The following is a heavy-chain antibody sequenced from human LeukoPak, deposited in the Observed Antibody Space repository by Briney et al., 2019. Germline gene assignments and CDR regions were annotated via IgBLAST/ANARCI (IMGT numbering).Heavy chain of an antibody. V-gene: IGHV3-23*01. Sequence: HPGGSLRLSCAASKFALSSYAMSWVRQAPGKGLEWVSAISGGGGNTYYADSVKGRFTISRDNAKNTLYLQMSSLRAEDTAVYYCAKDGTKQWLVAGNWFNPWGQGTLVTVSS. CDR2: ISGGGGNT. J-gene: IGHJ5*02. CDR1: KFALSSYA. CDR3: AKDGTKQWLVAGNWFNP. D-gene: IGHD6-19*01.